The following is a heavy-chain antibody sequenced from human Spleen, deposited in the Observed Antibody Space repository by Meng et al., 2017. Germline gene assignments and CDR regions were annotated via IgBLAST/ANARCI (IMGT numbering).Heavy chain of an antibody. J-gene: IGHJ3*01. D-gene: IGHD3-10*01. Sequence: GESLKISCAASGFPFSTYAMSWVRQTPGKGLEWLSGVSASGRSTVYADSVKGRFTISRDNSKNTLYLQMSSLRVEDTAIYYCTKDTRGGSGSYSWGTFDVWGQGTRVTVSS. CDR1: GFPFSTYA. CDR2: VSASGRST. V-gene: IGHV3-23*01. CDR3: TKDTRGGSGSYSWGTFDV.